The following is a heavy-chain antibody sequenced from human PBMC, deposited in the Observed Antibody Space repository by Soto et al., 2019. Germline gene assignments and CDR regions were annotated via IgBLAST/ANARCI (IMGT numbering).Heavy chain of an antibody. V-gene: IGHV3-64D*06. J-gene: IGHJ5*02. CDR1: GFTFSSYA. Sequence: PGGSLRLSCSASGFTFSSYAMHWVRQAPGKGLEYVSAISSNGGSTYYADSVKGRFTISRDNSTNTLYLPMSSLRADATAVYYCGNGSYCTNGVCYTFSWFEPWGQGTMVTVSS. CDR3: GNGSYCTNGVCYTFSWFEP. CDR2: ISSNGGST. D-gene: IGHD2-8*01.